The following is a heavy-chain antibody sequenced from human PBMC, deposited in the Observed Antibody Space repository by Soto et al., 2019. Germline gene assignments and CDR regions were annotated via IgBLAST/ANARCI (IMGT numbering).Heavy chain of an antibody. CDR2: MNPNSGNT. J-gene: IGHJ6*02. D-gene: IGHD3-3*01. Sequence: ASVKVSCKASGYTFTSYDINWVRQATGQGREGMGWMNPNSGNTGYAQKFQGRVTMTRNTSISTAYMELSSLRSEDTAVYYCARGGFWSGHPPRYYYYGMDVWGQGTTVTVSS. CDR3: ARGGFWSGHPPRYYYYGMDV. V-gene: IGHV1-8*01. CDR1: GYTFTSYD.